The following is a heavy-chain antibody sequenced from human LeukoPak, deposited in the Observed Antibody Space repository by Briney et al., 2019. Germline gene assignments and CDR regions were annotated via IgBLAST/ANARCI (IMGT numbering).Heavy chain of an antibody. Sequence: GGSLRLSCVRSGFSFSSYEMHWLPQAPGKGLEWGSYISSSYGNIKHTVSVKGRFTISRDNTKSSQYLQMNSQRADDSAVYYCVRKTVGAKNWFDPWGQGTLVTVSS. CDR2: ISSSYGNI. V-gene: IGHV3-48*03. J-gene: IGHJ5*02. CDR1: GFSFSSYE. D-gene: IGHD1-26*01. CDR3: VRKTVGAKNWFDP.